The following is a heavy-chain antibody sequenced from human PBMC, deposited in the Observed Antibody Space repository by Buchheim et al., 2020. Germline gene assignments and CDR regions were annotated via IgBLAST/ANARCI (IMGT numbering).Heavy chain of an antibody. J-gene: IGHJ4*02. Sequence: QVQLVESGGGVVQPGRSLRLSCAASGFTFSSYAMHWVRQAPGKGLEWVAVISYDGSNKYYADSVKGRFTISRDNSKNTLYLQMNSLRAEVTAVYYCARDLALRYGDSPFDYWGQGTL. CDR3: ARDLALRYGDSPFDY. CDR2: ISYDGSNK. D-gene: IGHD4-17*01. CDR1: GFTFSSYA. V-gene: IGHV3-30-3*01.